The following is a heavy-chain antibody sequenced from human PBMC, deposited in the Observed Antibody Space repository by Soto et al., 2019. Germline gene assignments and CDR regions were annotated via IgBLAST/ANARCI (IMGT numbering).Heavy chain of an antibody. J-gene: IGHJ4*02. CDR1: RFTVSSHA. V-gene: IGHV3-30*04. CDR2: ISHDGRQK. D-gene: IGHD3-9*01. Sequence: GGSLRLSCASSRFTVSSHAMQWVRQAPGKGLEWVAVISHDGRQKHYVDSVKGRFTLSRDESDNTVYLQMNSLRPEDTAVYYCAKDVYFDSYYFDQWGQGTLVTVSS. CDR3: AKDVYFDSYYFDQ.